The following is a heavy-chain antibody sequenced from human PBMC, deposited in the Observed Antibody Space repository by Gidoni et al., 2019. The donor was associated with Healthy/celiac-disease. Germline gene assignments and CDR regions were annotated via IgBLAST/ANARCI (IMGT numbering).Heavy chain of an antibody. D-gene: IGHD1-7*01. CDR3: ARDPKLELNFDY. V-gene: IGHV3-30-3*01. CDR1: GFTFSSYA. Sequence: QVQLVESGGGVVQPGRSLRLSCAASGFTFSSYAMHWVRQAPGKGLEWVAVISYDGSNKYYADSVKGRFTISRDNSKNTLYLQMNSLRAEDTAVYYCARDPKLELNFDYWGQGTLVTVSS. CDR2: ISYDGSNK. J-gene: IGHJ4*02.